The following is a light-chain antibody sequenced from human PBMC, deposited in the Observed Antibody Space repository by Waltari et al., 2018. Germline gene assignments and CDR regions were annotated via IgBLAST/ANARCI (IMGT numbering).Light chain of an antibody. CDR3: YSTDSSGNERV. CDR1: ALPEKY. CDR2: EDD. J-gene: IGLJ2*01. Sequence: SYELTQPPSVSVSPGQTTRITCPGDALPEKYASWYQQKSGQAPLLVIYEDDKRPFGIPERFSGFSSGTMATLTIRGAQVDDEADYYCYSTDSSGNERVFGGGTKLTVL. V-gene: IGLV3-10*01.